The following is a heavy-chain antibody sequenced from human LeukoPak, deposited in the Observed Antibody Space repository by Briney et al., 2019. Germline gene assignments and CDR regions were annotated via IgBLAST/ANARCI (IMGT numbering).Heavy chain of an antibody. D-gene: IGHD3-22*01. Sequence: GGSQRLSCAASGFTFSNYAMTWVRQAPGKGLEWVSAISGGGGNTYYADSVKGRFTISRDNSKNTLYLEMNSLRAEDTAVFYCAMPGDNYDSSGYCLFGYWGQGTRVTVSS. CDR3: AMPGDNYDSSGYCLFGY. V-gene: IGHV3-23*01. CDR1: GFTFSNYA. CDR2: ISGGGGNT. J-gene: IGHJ4*02.